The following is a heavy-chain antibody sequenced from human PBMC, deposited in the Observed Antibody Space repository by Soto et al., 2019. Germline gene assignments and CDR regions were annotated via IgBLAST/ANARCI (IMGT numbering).Heavy chain of an antibody. D-gene: IGHD2-8*01. CDR1: GGSISSSSYY. J-gene: IGHJ4*02. CDR2: ISYSDGS. CDR3: ASHRTFWPFDS. Sequence: SETLSLTCTVSGGSISSSSYYWGWMRQPPGKGLQWIASISYSDGSFYNSSLKSRLTISVDTSKNQFSLSLRSVTAADTAVYYCASHRTFWPFDSWGQGTVVTVSS. V-gene: IGHV4-39*01.